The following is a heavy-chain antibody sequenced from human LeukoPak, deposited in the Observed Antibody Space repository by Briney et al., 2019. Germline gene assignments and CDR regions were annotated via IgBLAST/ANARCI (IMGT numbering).Heavy chain of an antibody. D-gene: IGHD2/OR15-2a*01. V-gene: IGHV3-74*01. CDR1: GNYW. CDR3: VSFYETY. CDR2: INSDGSWT. Sequence: GGSLRLSCAASGNYWMHWVRQAPGKGLVWVPHINSDGSWTSYADSVKGRFTISKDNAKNTVYLQMNSLRAEDAAVYYCVSFYETYWGRGTLVTVSS. J-gene: IGHJ4*02.